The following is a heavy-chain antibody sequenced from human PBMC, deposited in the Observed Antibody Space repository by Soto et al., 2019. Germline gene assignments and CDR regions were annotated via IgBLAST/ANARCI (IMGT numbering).Heavy chain of an antibody. V-gene: IGHV3-23*01. Sequence: GGSLRLSCVASGFSFSSYDMSWVRQAPGKWLEWVSFIIGNSGTTYYADSVKGRFTISRDNSKNMLYLQMSSLRAEDTAVYYCAKGSTYSFYFDSWGQGXLVTVYS. D-gene: IGHD6-13*01. CDR2: IIGNSGTT. J-gene: IGHJ4*01. CDR3: AKGSTYSFYFDS. CDR1: GFSFSSYD.